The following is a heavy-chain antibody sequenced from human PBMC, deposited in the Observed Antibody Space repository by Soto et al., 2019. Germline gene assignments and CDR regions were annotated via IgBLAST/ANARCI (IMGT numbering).Heavy chain of an antibody. CDR2: ISWNSGTM. V-gene: IGHV3-9*01. CDR1: GFSFDEYA. CDR3: AKGFCSSTRCLTYSYMDV. Sequence: EVQLVESGGGLVQPGRSLRLSCAAFGFSFDEYAMHWVRQAPGKGLEWVSGISWNSGTMGYGDSVKGRFTISRDNAKNSLYLQMNSLRAEDTALYYCAKGFCSSTRCLTYSYMDVWGKGTTVTVSS. D-gene: IGHD2-2*01. J-gene: IGHJ6*03.